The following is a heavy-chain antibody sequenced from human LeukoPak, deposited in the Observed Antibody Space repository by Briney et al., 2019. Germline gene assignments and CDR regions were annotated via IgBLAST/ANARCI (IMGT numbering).Heavy chain of an antibody. CDR1: GFTFSSYG. CDR3: ARTLRAVWIDPDP. D-gene: IGHD3-10*01. V-gene: IGHV3-33*01. J-gene: IGHJ5*02. Sequence: GGSLRLSCAASGFTFSSYGMHWVRQAPGKGLEWVAVIWYDGSNKYYADSVKGRFTISRDNSKNTLYLQMNSLRAEDTAVYYCARTLRAVWIDPDPWGQGTLVTVSS. CDR2: IWYDGSNK.